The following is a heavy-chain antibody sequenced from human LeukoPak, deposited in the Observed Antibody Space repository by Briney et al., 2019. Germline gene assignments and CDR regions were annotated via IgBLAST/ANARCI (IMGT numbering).Heavy chain of an antibody. CDR2: INPGDSDT. V-gene: IGHV5-51*01. J-gene: IGHJ3*02. CDR1: GYSFTSYW. D-gene: IGHD1-26*01. Sequence: GESLKISCKGSGYSFTSYWIGWVRQMPGKGLEWMGIINPGDSDTRYSPSFQGQVTISADKSISTAYVRWSSLKASDTAMYYCARILGATTALDAFDIWGQGTMVTVSS. CDR3: ARILGATTALDAFDI.